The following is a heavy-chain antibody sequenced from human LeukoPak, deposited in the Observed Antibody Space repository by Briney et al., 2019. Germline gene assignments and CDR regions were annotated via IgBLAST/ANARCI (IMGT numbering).Heavy chain of an antibody. Sequence: GGSLRLSCAASGFTFSHYAMHWVRQAPGKGLDWVSLISYDGSNIYYADSVKGRFTISRDNSKNTLYLQMNSLRAEDTAVYYCTTDRYCSSTSCHSFDYWGQGTLVTVSS. J-gene: IGHJ4*02. D-gene: IGHD2-2*01. CDR1: GFTFSHYA. CDR2: ISYDGSNI. V-gene: IGHV3-30*03. CDR3: TTDRYCSSTSCHSFDY.